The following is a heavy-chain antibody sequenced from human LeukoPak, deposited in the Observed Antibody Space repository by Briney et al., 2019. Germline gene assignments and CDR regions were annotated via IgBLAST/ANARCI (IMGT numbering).Heavy chain of an antibody. D-gene: IGHD2-15*01. Sequence: QPGGSLRLSCAASGFTFSSYDMHWVRQATGKGLEWVSAIGTADDTYYPGSVKGRFTISRENAKNSLYLQMNSLRVADTAVYYCARGRCSGGSCYPYYYYYHMDVWGQGTTVTVSS. CDR3: ARGRCSGGSCYPYYYYYHMDV. CDR1: GFTFSSYD. CDR2: IGTADDT. J-gene: IGHJ6*02. V-gene: IGHV3-13*01.